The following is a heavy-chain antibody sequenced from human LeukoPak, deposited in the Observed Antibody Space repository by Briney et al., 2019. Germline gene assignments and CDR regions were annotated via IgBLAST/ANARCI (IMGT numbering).Heavy chain of an antibody. J-gene: IGHJ3*02. D-gene: IGHD3/OR15-3a*01. Sequence: GESLKISCKGSGYSFTSYYMHWVRQAPGQGLEWMGWINPNSGGTNYAQKFQGRVTITADKSTSTAYMELSSLRSEDTAVYYCARGGWTRDSLDAFDIWGQGTMVTVSS. CDR3: ARGGWTRDSLDAFDI. CDR1: GYSFTSYY. CDR2: INPNSGGT. V-gene: IGHV1-2*02.